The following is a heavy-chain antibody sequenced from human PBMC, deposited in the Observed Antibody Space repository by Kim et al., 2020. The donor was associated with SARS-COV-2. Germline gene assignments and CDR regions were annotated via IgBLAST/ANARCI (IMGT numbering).Heavy chain of an antibody. V-gene: IGHV4-59*01. Sequence: SETLSLTCTVSSDSFSAYYWSWIRQFPGKGLEWIGYIFYSGNTNYSPSLKSRVTISWDTSRSQFSLGLTSVTEADTAVYYCARSEGRASWHHFDYWGQGNLVTVSS. CDR2: IFYSGNT. CDR1: SDSFSAYY. J-gene: IGHJ4*02. D-gene: IGHD3-3*02. CDR3: ARSEGRASWHHFDY.